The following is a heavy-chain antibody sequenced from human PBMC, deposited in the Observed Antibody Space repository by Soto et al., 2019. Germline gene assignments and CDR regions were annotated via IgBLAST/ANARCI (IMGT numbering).Heavy chain of an antibody. D-gene: IGHD2-15*01. CDR2: INPNSGGT. V-gene: IGHV1-2*04. Sequence: ASVKVSCKASGYPCTGYYMHWVLQSRLQWLDWMGCINPNSGGTNYAQKFQGWVTMTRDTSISTAYMELSRLRSDDTAVYYCARYGTGGCSGGSCYSSGYYYYGMDVWGQGTTVTVSS. CDR3: ARYGTGGCSGGSCYSSGYYYYGMDV. J-gene: IGHJ6*02. CDR1: GYPCTGYY.